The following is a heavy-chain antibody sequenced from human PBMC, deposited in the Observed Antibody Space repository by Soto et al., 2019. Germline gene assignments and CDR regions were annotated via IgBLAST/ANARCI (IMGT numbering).Heavy chain of an antibody. J-gene: IGHJ4*02. D-gene: IGHD2-21*02. Sequence: QLQLQESGSGLVKPSQTLSLTCAVSGGSISSGGYSWSWIRQPPGKGLQWIAYIYHSGSTYYNPSLKSRVTISLDRSKNQFSLKLRSFTAADTAVYYCARGNNVVVTQYYFDYWGQGTLVTVSS. CDR3: ARGNNVVVTQYYFDY. CDR2: IYHSGST. V-gene: IGHV4-30-2*01. CDR1: GGSISSGGYS.